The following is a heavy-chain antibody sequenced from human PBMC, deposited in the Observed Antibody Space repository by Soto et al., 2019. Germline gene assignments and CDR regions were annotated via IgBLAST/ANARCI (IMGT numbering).Heavy chain of an antibody. J-gene: IGHJ4*02. CDR1: GYTFTGYY. D-gene: IGHD6-19*01. V-gene: IGHV1-2*02. CDR2: INPSSGGT. CDR3: ARSLYSSGWYY. Sequence: GASVKVSCKASGYTFTGYYMHWVRQAPGQGLEWMGWINPSSGGTNYAQKFQGRVTMTRDTSISTAYMELSRLRSDDTAVYYCARSLYSSGWYYWGQGTLVTVSS.